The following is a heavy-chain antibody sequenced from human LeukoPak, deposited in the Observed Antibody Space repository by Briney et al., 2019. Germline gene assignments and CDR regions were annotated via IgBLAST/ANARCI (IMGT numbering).Heavy chain of an antibody. CDR1: GGSFNGYY. Sequence: SETLSPTCAVYGGSFNGYYWSWIRQPPGKGLEWIGEINHSGSTYYNPSLKSRVIISVDTSKKQFSLKVRSVTAADTAVYYCARLARTEASYDSSGYGYWGQGTLVTVSS. J-gene: IGHJ4*02. V-gene: IGHV4-34*01. D-gene: IGHD3-22*01. CDR2: INHSGST. CDR3: ARLARTEASYDSSGYGY.